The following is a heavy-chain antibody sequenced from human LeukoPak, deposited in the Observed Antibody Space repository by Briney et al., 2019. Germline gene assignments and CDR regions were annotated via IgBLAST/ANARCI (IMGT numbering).Heavy chain of an antibody. CDR3: ARDRGGATDFDY. D-gene: IGHD1-26*01. Sequence: SETLSLTCSVSGYSISSGYYWGWIRQPPGKGLEWIGSKDHRGSTFNNPSLKSRVSMSLHTSKNQFSLKLSSLTAADTAVYYCARDRGGATDFDYWGQGTLVTVSS. CDR1: GYSISSGYY. J-gene: IGHJ4*02. CDR2: KDHRGST. V-gene: IGHV4-38-2*02.